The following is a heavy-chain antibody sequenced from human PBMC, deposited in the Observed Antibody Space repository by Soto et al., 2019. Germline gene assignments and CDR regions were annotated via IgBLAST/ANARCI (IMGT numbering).Heavy chain of an antibody. CDR2: ISSSSSYI. CDR1: GFTFSSYS. Sequence: SGGSLRLSCAASGFTFSSYSMNWVRRAPGKGLEWVSSISSSSSYIYYADSVKGRFTISRDNSKNTMYLQMNSLRAEDTAVYYCAKKAGIISRYGLDVWGQGTTVTVSS. J-gene: IGHJ6*02. CDR3: AKKAGIISRYGLDV. V-gene: IGHV3-21*04.